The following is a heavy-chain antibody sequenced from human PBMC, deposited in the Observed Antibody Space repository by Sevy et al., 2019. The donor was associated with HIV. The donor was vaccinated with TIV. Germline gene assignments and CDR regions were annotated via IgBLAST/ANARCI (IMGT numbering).Heavy chain of an antibody. D-gene: IGHD3-22*01. CDR3: ARDRRGDSSGYYYWYFDL. J-gene: IGHJ2*01. CDR1: GFTFSDYY. Sequence: GGSLRLSCAASGFTFSDYYISWLRQAPGNGLEWVSYISSDGNNMFYADSVKGRFSIARDNAKKSLFLQMNSLRAEDTAVYYCARDRRGDSSGYYYWYFDLSGRRTMVTVSS. V-gene: IGHV3-11*01. CDR2: ISSDGNNM.